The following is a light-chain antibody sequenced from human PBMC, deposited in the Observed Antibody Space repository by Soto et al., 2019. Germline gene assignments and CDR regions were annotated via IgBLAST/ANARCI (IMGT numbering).Light chain of an antibody. J-gene: IGKJ1*01. CDR1: QTMNRY. CDR2: AAS. V-gene: IGKV1-39*01. CDR3: QQSYSNPRT. Sequence: DIQMTQSPSSLSASVGDRVTLTCRASQTMNRYLNWDQQKPGKPPKCLIHAASNLQGGVPSRFSGRGSGTELTLTISSQQPEDSATYYWQQSYSNPRTVGQETKVEIK.